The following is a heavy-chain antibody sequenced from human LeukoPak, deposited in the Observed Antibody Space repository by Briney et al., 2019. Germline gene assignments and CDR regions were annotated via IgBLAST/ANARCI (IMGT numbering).Heavy chain of an antibody. CDR2: ISSSSSYI. CDR3: ARWYVIRDYYGMDV. D-gene: IGHD6-13*01. Sequence: GGSLRLSCAASGFTFSSYSMNWVRQAPGKGLEWVSSISSSSSYIYYADSVKGRFTISRDNAKNSLYLQMNSLRAEDTAVYYCARWYVIRDYYGMDVWGQGATVTVSS. J-gene: IGHJ6*02. CDR1: GFTFSSYS. V-gene: IGHV3-21*01.